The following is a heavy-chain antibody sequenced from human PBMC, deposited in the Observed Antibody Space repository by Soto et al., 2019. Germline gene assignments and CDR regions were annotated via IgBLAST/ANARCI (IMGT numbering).Heavy chain of an antibody. Sequence: GASVKVSCKASGYSFTSYAVHWVRQAPGQRLEWMGWINAGNGNTKYSQKFQGRVTFTRDTSASTVYMELSSLRSEDTAMYYCARDRTYYYDSSGSHYFDYWGQGTLVTVSS. J-gene: IGHJ4*02. V-gene: IGHV1-3*01. CDR2: INAGNGNT. D-gene: IGHD3-22*01. CDR1: GYSFTSYA. CDR3: ARDRTYYYDSSGSHYFDY.